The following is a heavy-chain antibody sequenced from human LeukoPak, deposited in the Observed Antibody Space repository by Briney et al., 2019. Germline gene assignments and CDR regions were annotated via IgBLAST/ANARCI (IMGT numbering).Heavy chain of an antibody. V-gene: IGHV4-34*01. D-gene: IGHD3-3*01. CDR1: GGSFSGYY. CDR2: INHSGST. CDR3: ARHASEGYDFWSGSSGYYYYGMDV. J-gene: IGHJ6*02. Sequence: SETLSLTCAVYGGSFSGYYWSWIRQPPGKGLEWIGEINHSGSTNYNPSLKSRVTISVDTSKNQFSLQLSSVTAADTAVYYCARHASEGYDFWSGSSGYYYYGMDVWGQGTTVTVSS.